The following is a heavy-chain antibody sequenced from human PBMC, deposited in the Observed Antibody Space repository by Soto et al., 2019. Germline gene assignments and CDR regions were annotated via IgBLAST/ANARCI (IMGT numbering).Heavy chain of an antibody. D-gene: IGHD1-26*01. V-gene: IGHV5-51*01. CDR1: GACCTNAW. CDR3: ARRAWELPWFDP. CDR2: IYPGDSDT. Sequence: ECLKCCYKGAGACCTNAWIGWLRQMPGKGLEWMGIIYPGDSDTRYSPSFQGQVTISADKSSSTAYLQWSSLKASDTAMYYCARRAWELPWFDPWGQGTLVTVSS. J-gene: IGHJ5*02.